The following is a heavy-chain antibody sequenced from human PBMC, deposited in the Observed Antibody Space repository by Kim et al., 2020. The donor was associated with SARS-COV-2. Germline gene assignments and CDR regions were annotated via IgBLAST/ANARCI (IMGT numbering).Heavy chain of an antibody. D-gene: IGHD3-3*01. CDR1: GGSISSGGYY. CDR2: IYYSGST. J-gene: IGHJ6*02. Sequence: SETLSLTCTVSGGSISSGGYYWSWIRQHPGKGLEWIGYIYYSGSTYYNPSLKSRVTISVDTSKNQFSLKLSSVTAADTAVYYCARAEDGFPGGMDVWGQGTTVTVSS. CDR3: ARAEDGFPGGMDV. V-gene: IGHV4-31*03.